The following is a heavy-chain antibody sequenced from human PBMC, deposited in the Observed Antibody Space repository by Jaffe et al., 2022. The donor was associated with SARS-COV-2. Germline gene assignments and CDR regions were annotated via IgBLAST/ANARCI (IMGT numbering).Heavy chain of an antibody. CDR2: IYYSGST. CDR3: ASVRYCSSTSCDPYWYFDL. V-gene: IGHV4-39*01. J-gene: IGHJ2*01. D-gene: IGHD2-2*01. Sequence: QLQLQESGPGLVKPSETLSLTCTVSGGSISSSSYYWGWIRQPPGKGLEWIGSIYYSGSTYYNPSLKSRVTISVDTSKNQFSLKLSSVTAADTAVYYCASVRYCSSTSCDPYWYFDLWGRGTLVTVSS. CDR1: GGSISSSSYY.